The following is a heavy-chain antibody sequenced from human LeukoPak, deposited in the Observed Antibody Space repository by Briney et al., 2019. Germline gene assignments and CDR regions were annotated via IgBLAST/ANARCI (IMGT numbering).Heavy chain of an antibody. CDR1: GGYISSYY. Sequence: SETLSLTCTVSGGYISSYYWSWIRQPPGKGLEWIGYIYTSGSTNYNPSLKSRVTISVDTSKNQFSLKLSSVTAADTAVYYCARRASHGHRAFDIWGQGTMVTVSS. V-gene: IGHV4-4*09. J-gene: IGHJ3*02. CDR2: IYTSGST. CDR3: ARRASHGHRAFDI. D-gene: IGHD2-2*01.